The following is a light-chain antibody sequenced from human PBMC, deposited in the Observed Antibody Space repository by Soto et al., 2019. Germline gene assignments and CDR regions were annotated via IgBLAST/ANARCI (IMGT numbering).Light chain of an antibody. CDR1: QGITND. CDR2: AAS. CDR3: LQDYNYPPT. Sequence: ALQMTQSPSSLSASVGDRITITCRASQGITNDLAWYQQTPGKAPQLLIYAASSLESGVPSRFSGSGSGTDFTLTISSLQPEDFATYYCLQDYNYPPTFGPGTKVDIK. V-gene: IGKV1-6*01. J-gene: IGKJ3*01.